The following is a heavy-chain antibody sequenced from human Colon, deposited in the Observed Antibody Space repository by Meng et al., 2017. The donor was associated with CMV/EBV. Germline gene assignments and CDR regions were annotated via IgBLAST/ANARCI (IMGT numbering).Heavy chain of an antibody. Sequence: AVSGGSISSGDYYWSWIRQPPGKALEWIGYIFYTGNTYYNPSLKSRVTISRDVSKNQFSLTVTSVTAADTALYYCARVDSSWTKFDYWGQGALVTVSS. CDR3: ARVDSSWTKFDY. J-gene: IGHJ4*02. CDR2: IFYTGNT. D-gene: IGHD3/OR15-3a*01. CDR1: GGSISSGDYY. V-gene: IGHV4-30-4*01.